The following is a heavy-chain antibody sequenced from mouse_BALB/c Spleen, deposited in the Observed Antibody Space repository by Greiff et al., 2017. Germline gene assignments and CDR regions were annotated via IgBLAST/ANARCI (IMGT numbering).Heavy chain of an antibody. Sequence: QVQLKESGAELVKPGASVKLSCKASGYTFTSYYMYWVKQRPGQGLEWIGEINPSNGGTNFNEKFKSKATLTVDKSSSTAYMQLSSLTSEDSAVYYCTRKGAYWGQGTLVTVSA. CDR1: GYTFTSYY. V-gene: IGHV1S81*02. CDR3: TRKGAY. J-gene: IGHJ3*01. CDR2: INPSNGGT.